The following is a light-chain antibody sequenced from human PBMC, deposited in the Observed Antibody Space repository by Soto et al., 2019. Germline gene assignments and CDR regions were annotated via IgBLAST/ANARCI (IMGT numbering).Light chain of an antibody. V-gene: IGKV3-20*01. CDR3: QQNGSSPPIT. Sequence: EIVLTQSPGTLSLSPGERATLSCRASQSVTSSYLAWYQQKPGQAPRLLIYGASNRATGIPDRFSGSGSGTDFTLTISSMEPEDFAVYYCQQNGSSPPITFGQGTRLEIK. CDR1: QSVTSSY. J-gene: IGKJ5*01. CDR2: GAS.